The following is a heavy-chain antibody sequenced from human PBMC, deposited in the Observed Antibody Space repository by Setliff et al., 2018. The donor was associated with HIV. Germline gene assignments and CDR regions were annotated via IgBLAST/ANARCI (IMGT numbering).Heavy chain of an antibody. V-gene: IGHV4-31*03. Sequence: SETLSLTCTVSGGSISSGGYYWSWIRQHPGKGLEWIGYIYYSGSTYYNPSLKSRVTISVDTSKNQFSLKLSSVTAADTAVFYCARGTLYYYDTGGYSYFDYWGQGTLVTVS. CDR3: ARGTLYYYDTGGYSYFDY. D-gene: IGHD3-22*01. J-gene: IGHJ4*02. CDR2: IYYSGST. CDR1: GGSISSGGYY.